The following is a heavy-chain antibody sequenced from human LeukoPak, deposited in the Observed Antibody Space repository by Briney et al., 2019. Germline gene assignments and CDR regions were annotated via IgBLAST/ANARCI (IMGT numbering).Heavy chain of an antibody. V-gene: IGHV4-38-2*01. CDR3: ARGMGYYYYMDV. CDR1: GYSIRSDYY. CDR2: IYHSGST. J-gene: IGHJ6*03. D-gene: IGHD1-14*01. Sequence: TSETLSLTCAVSGYSIRSDYYWAWIRQPPGKGLEWIGNIYHSGSTYYNPSLNSRVTISVDTSKNQFSLRLSSVTAADTAVLYCARGMGYYYYMDVWGTGTTVTVSS.